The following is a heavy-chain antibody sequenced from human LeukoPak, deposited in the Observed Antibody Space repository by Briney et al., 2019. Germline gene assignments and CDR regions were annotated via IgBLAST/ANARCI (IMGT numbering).Heavy chain of an antibody. CDR1: GDSVSSNSAA. V-gene: IGHV6-1*01. CDR2: TYYRSKWYN. D-gene: IGHD1-26*01. CDR3: ARDLRVGWELLSHFDY. Sequence: SQTLSLTCAISGDSVSSNSAAWNWIRQSPSRGLEWLGRTYYRSKWYNDYAVSVKSRITINPGTSKNQFSLQLNSMTPEDTAVYYCARDLRVGWELLSHFDYWGQGTLVTVSS. J-gene: IGHJ4*02.